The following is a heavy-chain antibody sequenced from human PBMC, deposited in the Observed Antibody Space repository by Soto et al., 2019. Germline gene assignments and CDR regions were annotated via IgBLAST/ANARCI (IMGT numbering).Heavy chain of an antibody. D-gene: IGHD3-3*01. Sequence: QVQLQQWGAGLLKPSETLSLTCAVYGGSFSGYYWSWIRQPPGKGLEWIGEINHSGSTNYNPSLKSRVTISVDTSKNQFSLKLSSVTAADTAVYYCARGTKYYDFLSANSPLYYYGMDVWGQGTTVTVSS. J-gene: IGHJ6*02. V-gene: IGHV4-34*01. CDR2: INHSGST. CDR1: GGSFSGYY. CDR3: ARGTKYYDFLSANSPLYYYGMDV.